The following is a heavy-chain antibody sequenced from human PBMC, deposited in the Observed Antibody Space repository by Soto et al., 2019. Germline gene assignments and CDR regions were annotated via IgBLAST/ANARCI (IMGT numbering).Heavy chain of an antibody. J-gene: IGHJ4*02. CDR3: AREGGGYDYDY. V-gene: IGHV4-39*02. Sequence: SETLSLTRTVSGGSISSSSYYWGWIRQPPGKGLEWIGSIYYSGSTYYNPSLKSRVTISVDTSKNQFSLKLSSVTAADTAVYYCAREGGGYDYDYWGQGTLVTVSS. D-gene: IGHD5-12*01. CDR1: GGSISSSSYY. CDR2: IYYSGST.